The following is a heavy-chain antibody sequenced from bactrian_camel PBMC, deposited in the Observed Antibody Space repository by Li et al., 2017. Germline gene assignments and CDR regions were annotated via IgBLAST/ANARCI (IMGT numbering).Heavy chain of an antibody. J-gene: IGHJ4*01. Sequence: HVQLVESGGGSVQSGGSLRLSCTASGFTLSTYCMSWFRQAPGKEREGVAALDSDGRTTYGDSVKGRFTISQDNTKNTVYLQMNSLKTEDTAVYYCAAGRRSGGFGRCQHQFWGQGTQVTVS. D-gene: IGHD2*01. CDR3: AAGRRSGGFGRCQHQF. V-gene: IGHV3S26*01. CDR2: LDSDGRT. CDR1: GFTLSTYC.